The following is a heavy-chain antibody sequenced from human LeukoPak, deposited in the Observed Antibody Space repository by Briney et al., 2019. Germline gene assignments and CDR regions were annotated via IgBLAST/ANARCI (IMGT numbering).Heavy chain of an antibody. J-gene: IGHJ4*02. CDR1: GGSIISSNYY. Sequence: SETLSLTCSVSGGSIISSNYYWGWIRQPPGKGLEWIGSIYQSGSGSSYYNPSLKSRVTISGDTSKNQFFLRLSSVTAADSAVYYCASTLRFLPYRRFDYWGQGTLVTVPS. CDR3: ASTLRFLPYRRFDY. D-gene: IGHD3-3*01. V-gene: IGHV4-39*01. CDR2: IYQSGSGSS.